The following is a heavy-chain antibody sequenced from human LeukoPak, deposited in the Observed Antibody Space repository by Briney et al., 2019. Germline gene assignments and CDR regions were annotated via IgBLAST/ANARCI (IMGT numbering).Heavy chain of an antibody. CDR1: GFTFSSYA. D-gene: IGHD5-12*01. CDR2: ISYDGSNK. J-gene: IGHJ6*03. Sequence: GGSLRLSCAASGFTFSSYAMHWVRQAPGKGLEWVAVISYDGSNKYYADSVKGRFTISRDNSKNTLYLQMNSLRAEDTAVYYCARGDPLPSGYDTRGHMDVWGKGTTVTVSS. CDR3: ARGDPLPSGYDTRGHMDV. V-gene: IGHV3-30*04.